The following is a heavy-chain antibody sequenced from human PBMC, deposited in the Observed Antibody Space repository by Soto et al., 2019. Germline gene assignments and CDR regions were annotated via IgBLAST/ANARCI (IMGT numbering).Heavy chain of an antibody. V-gene: IGHV3-23*01. J-gene: IGHJ5*02. Sequence: EVQVLESGGGLVQPGGSLTLSCAASGFTFSSYAMSWVRQAPGKGLEWVSGISGGGGSTYYADSVKGRFTVSRDNSKNTLYLQMSSLRAEDTAVYYCAKGVTVRGAHNWLDPWGQGTLVTVSS. D-gene: IGHD3-10*01. CDR1: GFTFSSYA. CDR2: ISGGGGST. CDR3: AKGVTVRGAHNWLDP.